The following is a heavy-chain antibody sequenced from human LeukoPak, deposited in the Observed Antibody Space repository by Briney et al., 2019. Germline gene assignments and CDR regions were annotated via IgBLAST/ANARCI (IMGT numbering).Heavy chain of an antibody. J-gene: IGHJ5*02. D-gene: IGHD5/OR15-5a*01. V-gene: IGHV5-51*01. Sequence: GESPKISCKGSGYSFTSYWIGWVRQIPGKGLEWMGIIYSGDSDTRHSPPFQGQVNIPPDQSISTAYLQWSSLKASDTAMYDCARCLSQNNWFDPWGQGTLVTVSS. CDR3: ARCLSQNNWFDP. CDR1: GYSFTSYW. CDR2: IYSGDSDT.